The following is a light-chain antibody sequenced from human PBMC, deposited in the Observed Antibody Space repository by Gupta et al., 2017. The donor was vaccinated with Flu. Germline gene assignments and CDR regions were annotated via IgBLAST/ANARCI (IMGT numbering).Light chain of an antibody. V-gene: IGLV1-40*01. CDR1: PSNIGAGYD. CDR3: QSYDSGLTVV. J-gene: IGLJ2*01. CDR2: ETN. Sequence: QSVLTHPPSVSGALGQRVTISCTGSPSNIGAGYDVHWYQQPPGTAPRLLIFETNNRPSGVPDRCSGSKSGTSASLDIAGLQAEDEADYYCQSYDSGLTVVFGGGTKLTVL.